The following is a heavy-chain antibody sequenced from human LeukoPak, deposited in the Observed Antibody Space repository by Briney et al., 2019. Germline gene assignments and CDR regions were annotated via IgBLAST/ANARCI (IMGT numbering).Heavy chain of an antibody. CDR3: ASAAGPFDN. CDR1: GFTFSSYG. Sequence: GRSLRLSCAASGFTFSSYGMHWVRQAPGKGLEWVAVIWSDGSNKYYADSVKGRFTISRDNSKNTLYLQMNSVRAEDTAVYYCASAAGPFDNWAREPWSPSPQ. J-gene: IGHJ4*02. D-gene: IGHD6-13*01. V-gene: IGHV3-33*08. CDR2: IWSDGSNK.